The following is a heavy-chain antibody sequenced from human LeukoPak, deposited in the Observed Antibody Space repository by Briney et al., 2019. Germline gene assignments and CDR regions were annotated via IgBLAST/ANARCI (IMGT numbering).Heavy chain of an antibody. J-gene: IGHJ4*02. D-gene: IGHD2-2*01. CDR3: TRDKRGYCSSTSCYFY. CDR1: GFTFSSYG. Sequence: PGGSLRLSCAASGFTFSSYGMHWVRQAPGKGLEWVGFIRSKAYGGTTEYAASVKGRFTISRDDSKSIAYLQMNSLKTEDTAVYYCTRDKRGYCSSTSCYFYWGQGTLVTVSS. CDR2: IRSKAYGGTT. V-gene: IGHV3-49*04.